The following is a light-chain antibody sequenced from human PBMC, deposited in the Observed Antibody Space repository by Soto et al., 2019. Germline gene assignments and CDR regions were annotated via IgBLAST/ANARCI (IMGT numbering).Light chain of an antibody. CDR3: QQRNVWPPIT. Sequence: EIVLTQSPGTLSLSPGERATLSCRASQSIHTSLAWYQQKSGKPHRLVIYDSTLRANGVPDRFGGSRSGTEFTLTINSLEPEDFAVYYCQQRNVWPPITFGQGTRLEIK. CDR1: QSIHTS. J-gene: IGKJ5*01. V-gene: IGKV3-11*01. CDR2: DST.